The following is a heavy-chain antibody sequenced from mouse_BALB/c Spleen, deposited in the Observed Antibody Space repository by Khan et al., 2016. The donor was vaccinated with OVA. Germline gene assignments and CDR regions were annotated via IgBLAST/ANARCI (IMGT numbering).Heavy chain of an antibody. CDR3: ARSPYGNFAY. Sequence: EVQLVESGGGLVKPGGSLKLSCAASGFTFSTYAMSWVRQTPEKRLEWVATISSDGDYTYYPDNVTGRFTISRDNAKNTLYLQTRSLRSEDTAMYYGARSPYGNFAYWGQGTLVTVSA. D-gene: IGHD2-1*01. V-gene: IGHV5-9-3*01. J-gene: IGHJ3*01. CDR1: GFTFSTYA. CDR2: ISSDGDYT.